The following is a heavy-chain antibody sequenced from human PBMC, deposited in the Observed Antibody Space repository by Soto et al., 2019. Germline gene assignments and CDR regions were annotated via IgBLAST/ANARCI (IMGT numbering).Heavy chain of an antibody. CDR2: ISGSGGST. CDR1: GFTFSSYA. D-gene: IGHD2-2*01. J-gene: IGHJ6*02. Sequence: EVQLLESGGGLVQPGGSLRLSCAASGFTFSSYAMSWVRQAPGKGLEWVSAISGSGGSTYYADSVKGRFTISRDNSKNTLYLQMNSLRAEDTAVYYCAKDTVVPAASTLYYYYYGMDVWGQGTTVTVSS. CDR3: AKDTVVPAASTLYYYYYGMDV. V-gene: IGHV3-23*01.